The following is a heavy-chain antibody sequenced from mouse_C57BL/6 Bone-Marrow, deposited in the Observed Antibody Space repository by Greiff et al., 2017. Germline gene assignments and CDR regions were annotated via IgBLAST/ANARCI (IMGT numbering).Heavy chain of an antibody. J-gene: IGHJ2*01. CDR1: GYTFTNYW. D-gene: IGHD1-1*01. V-gene: IGHV1-63*01. Sequence: VQGVESGAELVRPGTSVKMSCKASGYTFTNYWIGWAKQRPGHGLEWIGDIYPGGGYTNYNEKFKGKATLTADKSSSTAYMQFSSLTSEDSAIYYCARYYGSTLFDYWGQGTTLTVSS. CDR2: IYPGGGYT. CDR3: ARYYGSTLFDY.